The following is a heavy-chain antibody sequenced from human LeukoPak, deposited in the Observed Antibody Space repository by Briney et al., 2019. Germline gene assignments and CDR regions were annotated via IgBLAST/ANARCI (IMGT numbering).Heavy chain of an antibody. V-gene: IGHV4-39*07. CDR3: ASFSAAGFDY. Sequence: SGTLSLTCAVSGGSISSSSYYWGWIRQPPGKGLEWIGSIYYSGSTYYNPSLKSRVTISVDTSKNQFSLRLSSVTAADTAVYYCASFSAAGFDYWGQGTLVTVSS. D-gene: IGHD6-13*01. CDR1: GGSISSSSYY. CDR2: IYYSGST. J-gene: IGHJ4*02.